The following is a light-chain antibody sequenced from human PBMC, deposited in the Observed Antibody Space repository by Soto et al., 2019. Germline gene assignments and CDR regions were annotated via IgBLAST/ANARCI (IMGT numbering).Light chain of an antibody. CDR2: HTS. Sequence: EIVLTQSPATLSSSPGERATLSCRASQTVNSRLAWYQHKPCQAPRLLIYHTSNRATGIPARFSGSGSGTDFTLTISSLEPEDFAVYYCHQRQSWPRTFGQGTKVDIK. CDR1: QTVNSR. V-gene: IGKV3-11*01. J-gene: IGKJ1*01. CDR3: HQRQSWPRT.